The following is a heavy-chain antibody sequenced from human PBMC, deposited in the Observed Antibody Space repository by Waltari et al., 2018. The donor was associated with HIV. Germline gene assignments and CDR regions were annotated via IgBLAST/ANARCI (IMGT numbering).Heavy chain of an antibody. CDR2: IYYSGST. D-gene: IGHD5-12*01. Sequence: QVQLQESGPGLVKPSETLSLTCTVSGGSISSYYWRWIRQPPGKGLEWIGYIYYSGSTNYNPSLKSRVTISVDTSKNQFSLKLSSVTAADTAVYYCARARYGDGYTGLIDYWGQGTLVTVSS. V-gene: IGHV4-59*01. CDR1: GGSISSYY. CDR3: ARARYGDGYTGLIDY. J-gene: IGHJ4*02.